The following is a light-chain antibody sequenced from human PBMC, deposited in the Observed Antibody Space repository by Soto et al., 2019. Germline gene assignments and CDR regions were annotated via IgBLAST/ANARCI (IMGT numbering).Light chain of an antibody. Sequence: DIQMTQSPSSVSASVGDRVTITCRASQSISSWLAWYQQKPGKAPKLLTYDASSLESGVPSRFSGSGSGTEFTLTISSLQPDDFASYYCQQYSSSTTFGQGTKVDIK. CDR2: DAS. CDR3: QQYSSSTT. V-gene: IGKV1-5*01. J-gene: IGKJ1*01. CDR1: QSISSW.